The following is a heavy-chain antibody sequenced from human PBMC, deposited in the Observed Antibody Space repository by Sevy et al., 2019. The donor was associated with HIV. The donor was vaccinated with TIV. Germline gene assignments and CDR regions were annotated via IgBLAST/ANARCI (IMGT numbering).Heavy chain of an antibody. D-gene: IGHD5-12*01. J-gene: IGHJ4*02. Sequence: ASVKVSCKASGGTFSSYAISWVRQAPGQGLEWMGGIIPIFGTANYAQKFQGRVTITADKSTSTAYMELSSLRSEDTAVYYCAIRRGGYDGEYYFDYWGQGTLVTVSS. CDR3: AIRRGGYDGEYYFDY. CDR1: GGTFSSYA. V-gene: IGHV1-69*06. CDR2: IIPIFGTA.